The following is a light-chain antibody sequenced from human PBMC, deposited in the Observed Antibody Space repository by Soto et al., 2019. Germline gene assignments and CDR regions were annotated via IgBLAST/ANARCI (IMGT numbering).Light chain of an antibody. V-gene: IGLV2-14*03. Sequence: QSALTQPASVSGSPGQSITISCTGTSSDVGGYDYVSWYQQHSGKAPRLMIYDVNNRPSGVSNRFSGSKSGNTASLTISGLQAEDEADYYCNSYSTSSTPLVFGGGTKLTVL. CDR3: NSYSTSSTPLV. CDR1: SSDVGGYDY. J-gene: IGLJ2*01. CDR2: DVN.